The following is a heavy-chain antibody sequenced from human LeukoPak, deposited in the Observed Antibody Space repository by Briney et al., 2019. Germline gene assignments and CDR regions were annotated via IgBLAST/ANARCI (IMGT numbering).Heavy chain of an antibody. CDR1: GYTFTSYG. D-gene: IGHD3-10*01. V-gene: IGHV1-18*01. CDR2: ISAYNGNT. Sequence: ASVKVSCKASGYTFTSYGISWVRQAPGQGLEWMGWISAYNGNTNYAQKLQGRVTMTTDTSTSTAYMELRSLRSEDTAVYYCASTRRITMVRGVGNYYGMDVWGQGTTVTVSS. J-gene: IGHJ6*02. CDR3: ASTRRITMVRGVGNYYGMDV.